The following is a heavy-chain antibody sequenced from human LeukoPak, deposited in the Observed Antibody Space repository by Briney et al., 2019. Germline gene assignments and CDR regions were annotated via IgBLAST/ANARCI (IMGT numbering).Heavy chain of an antibody. CDR2: ISAYNGNT. Sequence: ASVKVSCKASGYTFTSYGISWVRQAPGQGLEWMGWISAYNGNTNYAQKFQGRVTMTRDTSTSTVYMELSSLRSEDTAVYYCARDYRSSSWYNWFDPWGQGTLVTVSS. CDR3: ARDYRSSSWYNWFDP. J-gene: IGHJ5*02. D-gene: IGHD6-13*01. V-gene: IGHV1-18*01. CDR1: GYTFTSYG.